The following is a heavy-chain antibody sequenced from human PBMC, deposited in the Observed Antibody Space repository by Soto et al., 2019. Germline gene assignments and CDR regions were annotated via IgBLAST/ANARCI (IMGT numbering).Heavy chain of an antibody. J-gene: IGHJ4*02. Sequence: GASVKVSCKASGFTFTSSAMQWVRQARGQRLEWIGWIVVGSGNTNYAQKFQERVTITRDMSTSTAYMELSSLRSEDTAVYYCAADLSGYDYNLVLDYWGQGTLVTVSS. CDR1: GFTFTSSA. V-gene: IGHV1-58*02. D-gene: IGHD5-12*01. CDR2: IVVGSGNT. CDR3: AADLSGYDYNLVLDY.